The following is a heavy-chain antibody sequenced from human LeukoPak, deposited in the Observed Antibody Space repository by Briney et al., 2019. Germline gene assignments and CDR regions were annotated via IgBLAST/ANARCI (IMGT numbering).Heavy chain of an antibody. Sequence: SETLSLTCTVSGGSISSYYWSWIRQPPGKGLEWIGEINHSGSTNYNPSLKSRVTISVDTSKNQFSLKLSSVTAADTAVYYCARGRVLRRFAAAKAFFDHWGQGTLVTVSS. CDR1: GGSISSYY. CDR2: INHSGST. J-gene: IGHJ4*02. CDR3: ARGRVLRRFAAAKAFFDH. V-gene: IGHV4-34*01. D-gene: IGHD2-2*01.